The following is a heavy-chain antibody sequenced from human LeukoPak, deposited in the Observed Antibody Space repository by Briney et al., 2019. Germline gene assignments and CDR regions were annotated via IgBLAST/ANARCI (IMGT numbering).Heavy chain of an antibody. CDR1: GFTFNTYS. Sequence: GGSLRLSCAASGFTFNTYSMNWVRQAPGKGLEWISYISDSSGTIYYADSVKGRFTVSRDNSKNTLFLQMNSLRAEDTAVYYCAKDGGLWVSAHWGDSWGRGTLVTVSS. V-gene: IGHV3-48*01. J-gene: IGHJ4*02. CDR3: AKDGGLWVSAHWGDS. D-gene: IGHD7-27*01. CDR2: ISDSSGTI.